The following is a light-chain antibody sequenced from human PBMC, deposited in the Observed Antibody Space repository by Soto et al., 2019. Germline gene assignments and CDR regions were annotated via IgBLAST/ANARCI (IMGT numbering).Light chain of an antibody. V-gene: IGKV3-20*01. Sequence: IFFAQSASTLSFCPRERATLSCMASQSVSRNNLVWYQKRAGQPPRLLIYGASRRATGIPERCSGSGSGTDFSLIISRLEPEDFAVYYCQQHGDSPITFGQGTRLEIK. J-gene: IGKJ5*01. CDR2: GAS. CDR1: QSVSRNN. CDR3: QQHGDSPIT.